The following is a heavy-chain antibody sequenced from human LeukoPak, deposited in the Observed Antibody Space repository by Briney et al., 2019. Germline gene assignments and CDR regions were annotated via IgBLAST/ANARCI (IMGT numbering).Heavy chain of an antibody. CDR1: GYSFTGYY. CDR3: ARVRPDGDKMFYFDN. Sequence: ASPKVSCKASGYSFTGYYIHWMRQAPGRGLEWMGRINPNSGVTKCAQQFQGRVTMTRDTSITTAYMELSSLRSDDTAVYYCARVRPDGDKMFYFDNWGQGTLVTVSS. J-gene: IGHJ4*02. D-gene: IGHD1-14*01. V-gene: IGHV1-2*06. CDR2: INPNSGVT.